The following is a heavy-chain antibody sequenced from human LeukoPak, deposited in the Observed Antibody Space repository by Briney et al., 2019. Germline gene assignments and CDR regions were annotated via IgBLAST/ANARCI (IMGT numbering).Heavy chain of an antibody. Sequence: SETLSLTCSISGGSTSRYYWSWIRQPPGKRLEWIGHIYTSGSTNYNPSLKSRVTMSVDKSKNQFSLKLSSVTAADTAVYYCARVMTAHAFDIWGQGTMVTVSS. D-gene: IGHD2-21*02. J-gene: IGHJ3*02. CDR3: ARVMTAHAFDI. V-gene: IGHV4-4*07. CDR2: IYTSGST. CDR1: GGSTSRYY.